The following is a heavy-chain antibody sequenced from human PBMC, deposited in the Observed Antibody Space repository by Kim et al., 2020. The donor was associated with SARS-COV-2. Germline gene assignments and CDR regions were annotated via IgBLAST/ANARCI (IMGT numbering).Heavy chain of an antibody. CDR2: ISSSSSYT. CDR3: ARDRNSYAYSFYYGMDG. V-gene: IGHV3-21*01. J-gene: IGHJ6*01. Sequence: GGSLRLSCAASGFTFSSYSMHWVRQAPGKGLEWVSSISSSSSYTYYADSVKGRFTISRDNAKNSLYLQMNSLRAEDTAVYYCARDRNSYAYSFYYGMDGWGQGAPVTASS. CDR1: GFTFSSYS. D-gene: IGHD5-18*01.